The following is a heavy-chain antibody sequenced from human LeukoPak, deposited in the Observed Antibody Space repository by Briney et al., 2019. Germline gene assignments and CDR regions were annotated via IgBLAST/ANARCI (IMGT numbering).Heavy chain of an antibody. CDR1: GGSISSYY. V-gene: IGHV4-59*08. Sequence: PSETLSLTCNVSGGSISSYYWSWVRQPPGKGLEWIGYIYYSGSTNYNPSLESRVTISVDTSKNYSSLKLNSATAADTAVYYCARQDSGAYPADYWGQGTLVTVSS. D-gene: IGHD3-22*01. CDR2: IYYSGST. CDR3: ARQDSGAYPADY. J-gene: IGHJ4*02.